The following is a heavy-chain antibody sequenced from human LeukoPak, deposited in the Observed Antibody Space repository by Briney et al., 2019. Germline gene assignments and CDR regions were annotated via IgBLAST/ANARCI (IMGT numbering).Heavy chain of an antibody. CDR3: ARAWATDYFDY. Sequence: PSETLSLTRTVSGDSISSYYWSWIRQPPGKGLEWIAYIYYSGSTNYNPSLKSRVTISVDTSKNQFSLKLSSVTAADTAVYYCARAWATDYFDYWGQGTLVTVSS. V-gene: IGHV4-59*01. J-gene: IGHJ4*02. CDR1: GDSISSYY. CDR2: IYYSGST.